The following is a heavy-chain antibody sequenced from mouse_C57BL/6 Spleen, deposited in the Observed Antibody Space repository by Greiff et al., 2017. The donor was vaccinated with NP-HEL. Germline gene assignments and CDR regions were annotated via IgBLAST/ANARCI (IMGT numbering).Heavy chain of an antibody. CDR1: GYTFTSYW. CDR2: IDPSDSYT. Sequence: VQLQQPGAELVMPGASVKLSCKASGYTFTSYWMHWVKQRPGQGLEWIGEIDPSDSYTNYNQKFKGKSTLTVDKSSSTAYMQLSSLTSEDSAVYYCARLGYYDGYPYFDYWGQGTTLTVSS. J-gene: IGHJ2*01. V-gene: IGHV1-69*01. CDR3: ARLGYYDGYPYFDY. D-gene: IGHD2-3*01.